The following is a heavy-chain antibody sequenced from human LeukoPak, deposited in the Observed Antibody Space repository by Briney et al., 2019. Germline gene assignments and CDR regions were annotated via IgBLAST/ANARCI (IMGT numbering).Heavy chain of an antibody. CDR2: ISYSGST. J-gene: IGHJ4*02. CDR1: GGSINSGTYY. CDR3: AREGGSGSYYDY. D-gene: IGHD1-26*01. Sequence: SETLSLTCTVSGGSINSGTYYWTWIRQLPGKGLVWIGYISYSGSTYYNPSLKSRVTISVDTSKNQLSLKLSSVTAADTAVYYCAREGGSGSYYDYWGQGTLVTVSS. V-gene: IGHV4-31*03.